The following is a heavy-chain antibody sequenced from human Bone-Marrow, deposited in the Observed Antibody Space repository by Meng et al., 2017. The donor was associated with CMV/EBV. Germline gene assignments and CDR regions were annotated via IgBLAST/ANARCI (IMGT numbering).Heavy chain of an antibody. J-gene: IGHJ6*01. CDR3: AKEACSSTSCPYYYYGMDV. CDR1: GFTFDDYA. Sequence: SLKISCAASGFTFDDYAMHWVRQAPGKGLEWVSGISWNSGSIGYADSVKGRFTISRDNAKNSLYLQMNSLRAEDTALYYCAKEACSSTSCPYYYYGMDVWGQGTTVTGYS. V-gene: IGHV3-9*01. CDR2: ISWNSGSI. D-gene: IGHD2-2*01.